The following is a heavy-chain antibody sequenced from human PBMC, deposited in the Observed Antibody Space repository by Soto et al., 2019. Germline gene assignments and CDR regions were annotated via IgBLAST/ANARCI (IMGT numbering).Heavy chain of an antibody. CDR2: ISAHNGNT. Sequence: QVHLVQSGAEVKKPGASVKVSCKGSGYTFTSYGITWVRQAPGQGLEWMGWISAHNGNTDYAQRLQGRVTVTRDTSTSTAYMELRSLRSDDTAVYYGARGSYVDYWGEGALVTIYS. CDR1: GYTFTSYG. D-gene: IGHD3-10*01. V-gene: IGHV1-18*01. J-gene: IGHJ4*02. CDR3: ARGSYVDY.